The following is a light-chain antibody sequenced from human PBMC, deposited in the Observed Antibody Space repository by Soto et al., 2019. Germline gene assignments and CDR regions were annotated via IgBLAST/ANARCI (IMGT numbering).Light chain of an antibody. V-gene: IGKV3-20*01. Sequence: EIVLTQSPGTLSLSPGERATLSCRASQSVSSSYLAWYQQKPGQAPRLLIYGASSRATGIPDRFSGSGSGTDCTLTISRLEPEDFAVYYCQQYGSSPPITFGLGTRLEIK. CDR3: QQYGSSPPIT. CDR2: GAS. CDR1: QSVSSSY. J-gene: IGKJ5*01.